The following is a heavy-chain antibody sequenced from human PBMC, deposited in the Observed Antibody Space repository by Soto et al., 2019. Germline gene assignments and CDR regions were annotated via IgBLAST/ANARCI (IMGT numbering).Heavy chain of an antibody. J-gene: IGHJ6*02. V-gene: IGHV3-30*18. Sequence: GGSLRLSCAASGFTFSSYGMHWVRQAPGKGLEWVAVISYDGSNKYYADSVKGRFTISRDNSKNTLYLQMNSLRAEDTAVYYCAKDRIQLWLPLYYYYYGMDVWGQGTTVTVSS. D-gene: IGHD5-18*01. CDR2: ISYDGSNK. CDR3: AKDRIQLWLPLYYYYYGMDV. CDR1: GFTFSSYG.